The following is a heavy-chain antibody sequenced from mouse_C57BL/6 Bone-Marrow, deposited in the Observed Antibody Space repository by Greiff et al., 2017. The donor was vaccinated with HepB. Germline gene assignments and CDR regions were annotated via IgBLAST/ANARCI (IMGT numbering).Heavy chain of an antibody. V-gene: IGHV5-16*01. CDR2: INYDGSST. Sequence: EVQLVESEGGLVQPGSSMKLSCTASGFTFSDYYMAWVRQVPEKGLEWVANINYDGSSTYYLDSLKSRFIISRDNAKNILYLQMSSLKSEDTATYYCARGVHDYFTGWAMDYWGQGTSVTVSS. CDR1: GFTFSDYY. J-gene: IGHJ4*01. CDR3: ARGVHDYFTGWAMDY. D-gene: IGHD2-4*01.